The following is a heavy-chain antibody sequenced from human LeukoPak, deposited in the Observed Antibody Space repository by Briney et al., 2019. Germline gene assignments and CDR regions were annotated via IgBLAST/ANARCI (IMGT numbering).Heavy chain of an antibody. D-gene: IGHD3-10*01. CDR1: GFTFSSYA. CDR3: ARPPPPVIYGSGSYYYFDY. CDR2: ISYDGSNK. J-gene: IGHJ4*02. Sequence: PGGSLGLSCAASGFTFSSYAMHWVRQAPGKGLEWVAVISYDGSNKYYADSVKGRFTISRDNSKNTLYLQMNSLRAEDTAVYYCARPPPPVIYGSGSYYYFDYWGQGTLVTVSS. V-gene: IGHV3-30-3*01.